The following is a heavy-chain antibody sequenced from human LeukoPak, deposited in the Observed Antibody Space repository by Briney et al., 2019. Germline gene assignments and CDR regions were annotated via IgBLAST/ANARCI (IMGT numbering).Heavy chain of an antibody. J-gene: IGHJ4*02. V-gene: IGHV1-18*01. D-gene: IGHD1-26*01. Sequence: ASVKVSCKASGYTFISYGISWVRQAPGQGLEWMGWISAYNGNTNYAQKLQGRVTMTTDTSTSTAYMELRSLRSDDTAVYHCARDHVGGYLPPTDYWGQGTLVTVSS. CDR1: GYTFISYG. CDR3: ARDHVGGYLPPTDY. CDR2: ISAYNGNT.